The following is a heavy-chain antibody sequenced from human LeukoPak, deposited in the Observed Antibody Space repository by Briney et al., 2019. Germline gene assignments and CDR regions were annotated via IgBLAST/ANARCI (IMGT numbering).Heavy chain of an antibody. CDR2: ISSSGSTI. J-gene: IGHJ4*02. V-gene: IGHV3-48*03. D-gene: IGHD3-22*01. Sequence: PGGSLRLSCAASGFTFSSYEMNWVRQAPGKGLEWVSYISSSGSTIYYADSVKGRFTISRDNAKNSLYLQMNSLRAEDTAVYYCARVNYYDSSGYWLLKDYWGQGTLVTVSS. CDR3: ARVNYYDSSGYWLLKDY. CDR1: GFTFSSYE.